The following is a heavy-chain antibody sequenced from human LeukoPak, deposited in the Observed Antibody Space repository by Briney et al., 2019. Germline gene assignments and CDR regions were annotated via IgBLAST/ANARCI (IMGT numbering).Heavy chain of an antibody. D-gene: IGHD3-3*01. CDR3: AKDPGGFWSGSHHDY. Sequence: GGSLRLSCAASGFTFSSYVMNWVRQAPGKGLEWVSAISGSGGSTYYADSVKGRFTISRDNSKNTLNLQMNSLRAEDTAVYYCAKDPGGFWSGSHHDYWGQGTLVTVSS. CDR2: ISGSGGST. CDR1: GFTFSSYV. V-gene: IGHV3-23*01. J-gene: IGHJ4*02.